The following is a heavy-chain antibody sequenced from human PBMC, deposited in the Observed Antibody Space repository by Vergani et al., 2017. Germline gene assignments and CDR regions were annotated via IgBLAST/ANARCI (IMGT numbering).Heavy chain of an antibody. Sequence: QVQLVQSGAEVKKPGSSVKVSCKASGGTFSSYAISWVRQAPGQGLEWMGRIIPILGIANYAQKFQGRVTITADKSTSTAYMELSSLRSEDTAVYYCAAXPVWGDSSGYDPHAFDIWGQGTMVTVSS. CDR2: IIPILGIA. CDR1: GGTFSSYA. D-gene: IGHD3-22*01. CDR3: AAXPVWGDSSGYDPHAFDI. J-gene: IGHJ3*02. V-gene: IGHV1-69*04.